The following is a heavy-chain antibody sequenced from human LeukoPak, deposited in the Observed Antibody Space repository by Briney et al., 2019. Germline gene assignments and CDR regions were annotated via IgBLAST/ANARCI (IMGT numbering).Heavy chain of an antibody. CDR1: GDSISNYY. V-gene: IGHV4-59*01. CDR2: IYYSWST. Sequence: PSETLSLTCTVSGDSISNYYWSWIRQPPGKGLEYIGYIYYSWSTNYNPSLKSRVTMSVDTSKDQFSLKLSSVTVADTAVYSCARPYYYGSGNYYNWYLDLWGRGTLVTVSS. J-gene: IGHJ2*01. D-gene: IGHD3-10*01. CDR3: ARPYYYGSGNYYNWYLDL.